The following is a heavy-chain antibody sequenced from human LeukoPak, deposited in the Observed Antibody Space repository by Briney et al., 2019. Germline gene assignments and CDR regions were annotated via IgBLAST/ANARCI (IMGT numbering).Heavy chain of an antibody. CDR1: GGSISSGSYF. J-gene: IGHJ4*02. V-gene: IGHV4-61*02. D-gene: IGHD3-22*01. CDR2: IHTTGST. Sequence: PSETLSLTCTVSGGSISSGSYFWSWIRQPAGKGLEWIGRIHTTGSTNYNSSLKSRVTISVDASKNQFSLKLSSATAADTAVYFCAGETFYSTSSGSIEGVDYWGQGTLVTVSS. CDR3: AGETFYSTSSGSIEGVDY.